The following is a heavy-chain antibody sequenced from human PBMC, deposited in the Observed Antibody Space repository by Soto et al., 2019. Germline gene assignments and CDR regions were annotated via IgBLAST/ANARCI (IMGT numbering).Heavy chain of an antibody. J-gene: IGHJ4*02. Sequence: SETLSLTCTVSGGSVSSGSYYWSWIRQPPGKGLEWIGYIYYSGSTNYNPSLKSRATISVDTSKNQFSLKLSSVTAADTAVYYCARTMVGARAGYFDYWGRGTLVTVSS. D-gene: IGHD1-26*01. CDR2: IYYSGST. CDR3: ARTMVGARAGYFDY. V-gene: IGHV4-61*01. CDR1: GGSVSSGSYY.